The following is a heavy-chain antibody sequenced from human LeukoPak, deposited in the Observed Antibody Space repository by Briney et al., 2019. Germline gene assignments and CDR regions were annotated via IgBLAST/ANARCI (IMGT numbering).Heavy chain of an antibody. J-gene: IGHJ6*02. CDR1: GFTFSSYA. Sequence: PGGSLRLSCAASGFTFSSYAMSWVRQAPGKGLEWVSAISGSGGSTYYADSVKGRFTISRDNSKNTLYLQMNSLRAEDTAVYYCAKDQGGSGSWVYYYYYYGMDVWGQGTTVTVSS. CDR3: AKDQGGSGSWVYYYYYYGMDV. CDR2: ISGSGGST. D-gene: IGHD6-13*01. V-gene: IGHV3-23*01.